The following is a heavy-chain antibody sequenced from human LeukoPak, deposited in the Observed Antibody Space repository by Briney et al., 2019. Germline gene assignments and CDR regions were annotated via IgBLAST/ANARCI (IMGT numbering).Heavy chain of an antibody. CDR1: GGSINGYY. CDR2: IYYSGNT. V-gene: IGHV4-59*08. J-gene: IGHJ4*02. Sequence: SETLSLTCTVSGGSINGYYCSWIRQPPGRGLEWIGYIYYSGNTNYSPSLKSRVTISVDASRNQFSLGLSSVTAADTAVYFCARHGIGAVPAEYVDYWGQGTLVTVSS. CDR3: ARHGIGAVPAEYVDY. D-gene: IGHD6-19*01.